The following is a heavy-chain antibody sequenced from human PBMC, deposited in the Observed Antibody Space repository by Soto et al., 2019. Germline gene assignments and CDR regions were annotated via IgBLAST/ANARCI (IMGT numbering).Heavy chain of an antibody. V-gene: IGHV3-30*18. CDR2: ISYDGSNK. CDR3: AKDGRRLGELSHGVFDY. J-gene: IGHJ4*02. CDR1: GFTFSSYG. Sequence: QVQLVESGGGVVQPGRSLRLSCAASGFTFSSYGMHWVRQAPGKGLEWVAVISYDGSNKYYADSVKGRFTISRDNSKNTLYLQMNSLRAEDTAVYYCAKDGRRLGELSHGVFDYWGQGTLVTVSS. D-gene: IGHD3-16*02.